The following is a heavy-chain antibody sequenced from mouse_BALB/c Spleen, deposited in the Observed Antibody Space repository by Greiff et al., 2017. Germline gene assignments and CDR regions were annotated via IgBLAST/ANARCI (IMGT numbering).Heavy chain of an antibody. J-gene: IGHJ4*01. Sequence: QVQLQQSGPGLVAPSQSLSITCTVSGFSLTSYGVHWVRQPPGKGLEWLGVIWAGGSTNYNSALMSRLSISKDNSKSQVFLKMNSLQTDDTAMYYCARDPSTVVATDAMDYWGQGTSVTVSS. D-gene: IGHD1-1*01. CDR3: ARDPSTVVATDAMDY. V-gene: IGHV2-9*02. CDR2: IWAGGST. CDR1: GFSLTSYG.